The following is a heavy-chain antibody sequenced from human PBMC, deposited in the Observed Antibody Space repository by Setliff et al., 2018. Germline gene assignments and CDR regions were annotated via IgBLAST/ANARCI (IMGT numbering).Heavy chain of an antibody. V-gene: IGHV4-4*09. D-gene: IGHD2-2*01. CDR3: ARDGPHCVTSSCPGAWFDP. J-gene: IGHJ5*02. Sequence: SETLSLTCTVSGASISSYYWSWIRQPPGEGLEWIGYIYSSGNIKYNPSLKSRVTISLGTSKNQFSLKLSSVTAADTAVYYCARDGPHCVTSSCPGAWFDPWGQGILVTVSS. CDR1: GASISSYY. CDR2: IYSSGNI.